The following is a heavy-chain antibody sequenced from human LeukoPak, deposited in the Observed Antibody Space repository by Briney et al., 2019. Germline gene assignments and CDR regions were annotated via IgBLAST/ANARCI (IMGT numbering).Heavy chain of an antibody. CDR1: GGSFSGYY. V-gene: IGHV4-34*01. Sequence: PSETLSLTCAVYGGSFSGYYWSWIRQPPGKGLEWIGEIDHSGSTNYNPSLKSRVTISVDTSKNQFSLKLSSVTAADTAVYYCARDRRDYWGQGTLVTVSS. CDR2: IDHSGST. CDR3: ARDRRDY. J-gene: IGHJ4*02.